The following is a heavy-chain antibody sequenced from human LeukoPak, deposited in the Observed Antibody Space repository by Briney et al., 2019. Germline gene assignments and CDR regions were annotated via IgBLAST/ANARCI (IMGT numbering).Heavy chain of an antibody. CDR2: ISGSGGST. D-gene: IGHD6-19*01. Sequence: PGGSLRLSCAASGFTFSSHAMSWVRQAPGKGLEWVSVISGSGGSTYYADSVKGRFTISRDNSKSTLYLQMNSLRAEDTAVYYCARDSRPAVAYNWFDPWGQGTLVTVSS. J-gene: IGHJ5*02. CDR3: ARDSRPAVAYNWFDP. CDR1: GFTFSSHA. V-gene: IGHV3-23*01.